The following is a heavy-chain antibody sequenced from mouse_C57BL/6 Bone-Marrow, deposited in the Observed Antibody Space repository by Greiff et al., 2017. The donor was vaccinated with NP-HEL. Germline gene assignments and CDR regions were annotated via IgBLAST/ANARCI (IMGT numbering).Heavy chain of an antibody. CDR1: GFTFSSYG. CDR3: AKHDGYYCFAY. Sequence: EVQLVESGGDLVKPGGSLKLSCAASGFTFSSYGMSWVRQTPDKRLEWVATISSGGSYTYYPDSVKGRFTTSRDNAKNTLYLQMISLKSEDTSMYYCAKHDGYYCFAYWGQGTLVTVSA. V-gene: IGHV5-6*01. D-gene: IGHD2-3*01. CDR2: ISSGGSYT. J-gene: IGHJ3*01.